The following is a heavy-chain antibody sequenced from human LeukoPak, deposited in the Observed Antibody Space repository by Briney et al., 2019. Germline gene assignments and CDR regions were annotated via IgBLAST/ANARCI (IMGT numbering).Heavy chain of an antibody. J-gene: IGHJ4*02. CDR2: ISYDGSNK. CDR1: GFSLSAYW. Sequence: RPGGSLRLSCAASGFSLSAYWMSWVRQAPGKGLEWVAVISYDGSNKYYADSVKGRFTISRDNSKNTLYLQMNSLRAEDTAVYYCARDRLWQWLVQQGGTDYWGQGTLVTVSS. CDR3: ARDRLWQWLVQQGGTDY. V-gene: IGHV3-30-3*01. D-gene: IGHD6-19*01.